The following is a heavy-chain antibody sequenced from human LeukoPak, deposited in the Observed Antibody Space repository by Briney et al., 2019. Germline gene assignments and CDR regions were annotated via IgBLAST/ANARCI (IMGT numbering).Heavy chain of an antibody. CDR2: INHSGST. V-gene: IGHV4-34*01. J-gene: IGHJ4*02. CDR3: VRDYYYDRKSYFDY. CDR1: GGSFSGYY. D-gene: IGHD3-10*02. Sequence: SETLSLTCAVYGGSFSGYYWSWIRQPPGKGLEWIGEINHSGSTNYNPSLKSRVTISVDTSKNQFSLKLSSVTAADTAVYYCVRDYYYDRKSYFDYWGQGTLVTVSS.